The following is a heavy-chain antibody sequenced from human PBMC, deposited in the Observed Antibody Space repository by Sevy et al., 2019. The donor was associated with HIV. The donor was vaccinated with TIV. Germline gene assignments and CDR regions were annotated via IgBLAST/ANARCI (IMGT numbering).Heavy chain of an antibody. CDR1: GFTFDDYT. Sequence: GGSLRLSCAASGFTFDDYTMHWVRQDPAKGLEWVSGISWKSGSIGYADSVRGRFTISRDNAKNSLYLQMNSRRADDTALYYCAKGAGISQNYAWTAFDIWGQGTMVTVSS. V-gene: IGHV3-9*01. CDR3: AKGAGISQNYAWTAFDI. J-gene: IGHJ3*02. D-gene: IGHD1-7*01. CDR2: ISWKSGSI.